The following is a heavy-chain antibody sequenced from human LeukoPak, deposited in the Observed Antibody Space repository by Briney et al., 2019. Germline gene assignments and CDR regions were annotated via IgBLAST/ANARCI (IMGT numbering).Heavy chain of an antibody. V-gene: IGHV4-59*08. Sequence: PSGTLSLTCTVSGGSISNYYWSWIRQPPGKGLEWIGYVYYSGSTNYNPSLKSRVTISVDTSQNQFSLKLTSVTAADTAVYYCARSKLLWFGGVNSGFDYWGQGTLVTVSS. CDR3: ARSKLLWFGGVNSGFDY. CDR2: VYYSGST. CDR1: GGSISNYY. D-gene: IGHD3-10*01. J-gene: IGHJ4*02.